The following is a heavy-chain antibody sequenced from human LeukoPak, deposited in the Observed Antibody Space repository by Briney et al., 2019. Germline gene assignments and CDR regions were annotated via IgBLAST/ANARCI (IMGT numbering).Heavy chain of an antibody. V-gene: IGHV3-21*01. Sequence: GGSLRLSCAASGFTSSSYSMNWVRQAPGKGLEWVSSISRSSSYIYYADSVKGRFTISRDNAKNSRYLQMNSLRAEDTAVYYCAGEGPYGPHDYWGQGTLVTVSS. J-gene: IGHJ4*02. CDR3: AGEGPYGPHDY. CDR1: GFTSSSYS. D-gene: IGHD4-17*01. CDR2: ISRSSSYI.